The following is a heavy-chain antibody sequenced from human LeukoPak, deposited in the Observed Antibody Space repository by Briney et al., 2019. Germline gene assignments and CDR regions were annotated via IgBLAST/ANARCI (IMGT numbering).Heavy chain of an antibody. CDR1: GGSFSGYY. CDR3: ARGVRYYDYVWGSYLDYYYYYMDV. D-gene: IGHD3-16*02. Sequence: SSETLSLTCAVYGGSFSGYYWSWIRQPPGKGLEWIGEINHSGSTNYNPSLKSRVTISVDTSKNQFSLKLSSVTAADTAVYYCARGVRYYDYVWGSYLDYYYYYMDVWGKGTTVTVSS. V-gene: IGHV4-34*01. J-gene: IGHJ6*03. CDR2: INHSGST.